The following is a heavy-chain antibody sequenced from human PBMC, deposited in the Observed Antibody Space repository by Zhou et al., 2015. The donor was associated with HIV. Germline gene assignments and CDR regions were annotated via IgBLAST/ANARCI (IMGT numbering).Heavy chain of an antibody. V-gene: IGHV1-69*01. CDR3: ARDRFKLRHYGGHEGFDY. D-gene: IGHD4/OR15-4a*01. CDR2: IIPIFGTA. J-gene: IGHJ4*02. CDR1: GGTFSSYA. Sequence: QVQLVQSGAEVKKPGSSVKVSCKASGGTFSSYAISWVRQAPGQGLEWMGGIIPIFGTANYAQKFQGRVTITADESTSTAYMELSSLRSEDTAVYYCARDRFKLRHYGGHEGFDYWGQGTLVTVSS.